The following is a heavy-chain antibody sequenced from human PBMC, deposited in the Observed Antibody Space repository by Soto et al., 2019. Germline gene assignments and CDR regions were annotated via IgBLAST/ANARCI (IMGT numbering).Heavy chain of an antibody. Sequence: ASVKVSCKASGYTFISYYMHWVRQAPGQGLEWMGIINPIGGFTRYAQKFQGRVSMTRDTSTSTVYMEVSSLRSEDTAVYFCARGPNGGNIYYFDYWGQ. CDR3: ARGPNGGNIYYFDY. V-gene: IGHV1-46*01. CDR1: GYTFISYY. CDR2: INPIGGFT. J-gene: IGHJ4*01. D-gene: IGHD2-15*01.